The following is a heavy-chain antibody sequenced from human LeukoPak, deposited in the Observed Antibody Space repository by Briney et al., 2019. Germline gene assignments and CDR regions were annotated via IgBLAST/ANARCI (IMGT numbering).Heavy chain of an antibody. CDR2: IRSNSDGGTI. CDR3: ATDFYDTT. CDR1: GFTFSNAW. J-gene: IGHJ5*02. Sequence: PGGSLRLSCATSGFTFSNAWMNWVRQAPGKGLEWVGRIRSNSDGGTIDYAAPVKGRFALSRDDSKNTLYLQMNSLQTEDTAVYYCATDFYDTTWGQGTLVTVSS. V-gene: IGHV3-15*07. D-gene: IGHD3-22*01.